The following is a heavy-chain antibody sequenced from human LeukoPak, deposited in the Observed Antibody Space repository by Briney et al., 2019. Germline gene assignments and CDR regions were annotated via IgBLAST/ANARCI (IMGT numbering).Heavy chain of an antibody. CDR3: SVDSSGLFTKQLDY. Sequence: PGRSLRLSCAASGFTFSSYGMHWVRQAPGKGLEWVAVISYDGSNKYYADSVKGRFTISRDNSKNTLYLQMNSLRAEDTAVYYCSVDSSGLFTKQLDYWGQGTLVTVSS. J-gene: IGHJ4*02. D-gene: IGHD3-22*01. CDR2: ISYDGSNK. CDR1: GFTFSSYG. V-gene: IGHV3-30*03.